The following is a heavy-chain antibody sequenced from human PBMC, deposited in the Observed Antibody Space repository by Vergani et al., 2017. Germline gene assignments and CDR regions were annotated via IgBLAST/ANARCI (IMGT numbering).Heavy chain of an antibody. V-gene: IGHV3-9*01. CDR3: AKAKGSGSYQCKEMDAFDI. CDR2: ISWDSGSI. Sequence: EVQLVESGGGLVQPGRSLRLSCAASGFTFDDYAMHWVRQAPAKGLEWVSGISWDSGSIGYADSVKGRFTISRDNAKNSLYLQMNSLRAEDTALYYCAKAKGSGSYQCKEMDAFDIWGQGTMVTVSS. D-gene: IGHD1-26*01. J-gene: IGHJ3*02. CDR1: GFTFDDYA.